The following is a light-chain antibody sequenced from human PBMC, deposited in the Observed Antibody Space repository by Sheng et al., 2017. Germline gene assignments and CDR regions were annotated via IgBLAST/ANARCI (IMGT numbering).Light chain of an antibody. CDR3: QVGDSISDHYV. CDR2: DNS. V-gene: IGLV3-21*03. Sequence: SYVLTQPPSVSVAPGKTARITCGGNNIGTKSVHWYQQRPGQAPVLVVYDNSDRPSGIPERFSGSNSGNTATLTISRVEAGDEADYFCQVGDSISDHYVFGTGTKVTVL. J-gene: IGLJ1*01. CDR1: NIGTKS.